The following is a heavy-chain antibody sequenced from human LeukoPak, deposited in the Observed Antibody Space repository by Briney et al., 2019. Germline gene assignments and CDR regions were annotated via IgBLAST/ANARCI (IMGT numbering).Heavy chain of an antibody. Sequence: GGSLRLSGAVSVFILSDHCIDWVPQAPGKGLEWVGRTRNKANSYTTEYAASVKGRFTISRDDPKNLLYLQMNSLRAEDTAVYYCARDLWAGNDYWGRGTLVTVSS. CDR1: VFILSDHC. CDR3: ARDLWAGNDY. J-gene: IGHJ4*02. V-gene: IGHV3-72*01. D-gene: IGHD1-1*01. CDR2: TRNKANSYTT.